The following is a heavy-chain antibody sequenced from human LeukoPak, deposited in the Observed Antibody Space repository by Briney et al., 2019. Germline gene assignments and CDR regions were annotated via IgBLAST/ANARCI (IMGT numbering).Heavy chain of an antibody. V-gene: IGHV4-59*08. CDR3: VRQGYSGYGPHLDY. CDR2: IYSSGST. CDR1: GCSIRSYY. Sequence: SETLSLTCTVSGCSIRSYYWSWIRQPPGKGLEWIGYIYSSGSTNYNPSLKSRVTISVDTSKNQFSLKLRSVTAADTAVYYCVRQGYSGYGPHLDYWGQGTLVTVSS. J-gene: IGHJ4*02. D-gene: IGHD5-12*01.